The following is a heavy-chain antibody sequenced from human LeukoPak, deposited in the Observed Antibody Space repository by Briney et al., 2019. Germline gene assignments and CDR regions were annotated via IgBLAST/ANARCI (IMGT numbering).Heavy chain of an antibody. Sequence: PSETLSLTCTVSGGSISSGGYYWSWIRQHPGKGLEWIGYIYYSGSTYYNPSLKSRVTISVDTSKNQFSLKLSSVTAADTAVYYCARGNPYYYGSGSYIGFDYWGQGTLVTVSS. D-gene: IGHD3-10*01. CDR1: GGSISSGGYY. V-gene: IGHV4-31*03. J-gene: IGHJ4*02. CDR3: ARGNPYYYGSGSYIGFDY. CDR2: IYYSGST.